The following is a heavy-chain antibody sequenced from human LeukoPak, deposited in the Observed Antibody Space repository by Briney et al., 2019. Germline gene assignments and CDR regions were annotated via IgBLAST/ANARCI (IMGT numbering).Heavy chain of an antibody. CDR3: ARGRIVGGTTLFDF. Sequence: SLKVSSKASSGTFISYSIIWVRQAPGQGRDWMGRIILILGIANYSQKFQSRDTITADKYTSTTYMEMSSLSSGDKDVYYCARGRIVGGTTLFDFWGQGPLVTVS. J-gene: IGHJ4*02. CDR1: SGTFISYS. CDR2: IILILGIA. D-gene: IGHD1-26*01. V-gene: IGHV1-69*04.